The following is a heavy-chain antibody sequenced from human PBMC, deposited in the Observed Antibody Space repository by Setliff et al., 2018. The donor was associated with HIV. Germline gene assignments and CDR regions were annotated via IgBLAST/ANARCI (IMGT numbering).Heavy chain of an antibody. CDR3: ARGYDILTGTY. V-gene: IGHV3-48*01. CDR2: ISSSSSIM. D-gene: IGHD3-9*01. CDR1: GFTFSNYN. Sequence: QPGGSLRLSCVASGFTFSNYNMNWVRQAPGKGLEWVSYISSSSSIMHYADSVKGRFTISRDNAKNSLYLQMNSLRGEDTAVYYCARGYDILTGTYWGQGTLVTVSS. J-gene: IGHJ4*02.